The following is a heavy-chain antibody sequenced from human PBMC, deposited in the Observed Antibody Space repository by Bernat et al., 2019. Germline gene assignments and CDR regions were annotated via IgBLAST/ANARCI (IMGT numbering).Heavy chain of an antibody. Sequence: EVQLVESGGGLVQPGGSLRLSCVASGFTFSSYWMSWVRQAPGKGLEWVANINQDGSEKYYVDSVKGRFTISRDNARNSLYLQMNSLRAEDTAVYYCARDRERCLYWGQGTLVTVSS. V-gene: IGHV3-7*04. D-gene: IGHD4-17*01. CDR2: INQDGSEK. J-gene: IGHJ4*02. CDR3: ARDRERCLY. CDR1: GFTFSSYW.